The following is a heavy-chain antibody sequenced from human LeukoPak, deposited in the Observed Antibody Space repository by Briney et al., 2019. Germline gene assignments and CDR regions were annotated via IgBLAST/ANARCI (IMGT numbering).Heavy chain of an antibody. CDR1: GGSFSGYY. V-gene: IGHV4-34*01. CDR3: AFIGQLVH. CDR2: INHSGST. Sequence: PSETLSLTCAVYGGSFSGYYWSWIRQPPGKGLEWIGEINHSGSTNYNPSLKSRVTISVDTSKNQFSLKLSSVTAADTAVYYCAFIGQLVHWGQGTLVIVSS. D-gene: IGHD6-6*01. J-gene: IGHJ4*02.